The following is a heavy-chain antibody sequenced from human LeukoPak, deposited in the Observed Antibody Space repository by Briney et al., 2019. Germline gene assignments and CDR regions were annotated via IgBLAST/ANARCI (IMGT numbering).Heavy chain of an antibody. Sequence: GASVKVSCKASGYTFTSYYMHWVRQAPGQGLEWMGIINPSGDSTSYAQKFQGRVTMTRDTSTSTVYMELSSLRSEDTAVYYCARGEYSSGWYAGKWFDPWGQGTLVTVSS. CDR3: ARGEYSSGWYAGKWFDP. CDR2: INPSGDST. D-gene: IGHD6-19*01. CDR1: GYTFTSYY. V-gene: IGHV1-46*01. J-gene: IGHJ5*02.